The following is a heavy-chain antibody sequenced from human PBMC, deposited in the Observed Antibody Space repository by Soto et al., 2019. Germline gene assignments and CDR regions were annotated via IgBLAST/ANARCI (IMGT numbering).Heavy chain of an antibody. CDR2: ISAYNGNT. J-gene: IGHJ4*01. Sequence: QVQLVQSGAEVKKPGASLKVSCKAPGYTFTCYGITWVRQAPGQGFEWMGWISAYNGNTNYAQKLQGRVTMTTDTPTSTDYMEVRSLRSDDTAVYYCARDLGRGVIAAYWGQGTLVTVSS. D-gene: IGHD2-21*01. CDR1: GYTFTCYG. CDR3: ARDLGRGVIAAY. V-gene: IGHV1-18*04.